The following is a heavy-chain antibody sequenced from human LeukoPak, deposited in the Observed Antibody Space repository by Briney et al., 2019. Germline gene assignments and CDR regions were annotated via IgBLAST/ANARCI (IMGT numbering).Heavy chain of an antibody. CDR2: IFPSGGEI. V-gene: IGHV3-23*01. CDR3: AKNGDRGAYCSGGTCYPYYYYYMDV. J-gene: IGHJ6*03. D-gene: IGHD2-15*01. Sequence: GGSLRLSCAASGFTFSTFAMIWVRQPPGKGLEWVSSIFPSGGEIHYADSVRGRFTIYRDNSKSILSLQMNSLSAEDTAVYYCAKNGDRGAYCSGGTCYPYYYYYMDVWGKGTTVTISS. CDR1: GFTFSTFA.